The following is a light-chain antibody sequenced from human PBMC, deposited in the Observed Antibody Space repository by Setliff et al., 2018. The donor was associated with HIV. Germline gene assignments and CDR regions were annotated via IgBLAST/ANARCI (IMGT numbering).Light chain of an antibody. CDR2: TNN. CDR3: GTWDSSLSAGV. J-gene: IGLJ1*01. Sequence: QSALTQPPSASGTPGQRVTISCSGSSSNIGSNTVNWYQQLPGTAPKLLICTNNQRPSGVPDRFSGSKSDTSASLAISGLQSEDEADYFCGTWDSSLSAGVFGTGTKVTVL. V-gene: IGLV1-44*01. CDR1: SSNIGSNT.